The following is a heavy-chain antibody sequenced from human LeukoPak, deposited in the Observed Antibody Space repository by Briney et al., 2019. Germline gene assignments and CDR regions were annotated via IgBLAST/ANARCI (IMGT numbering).Heavy chain of an antibody. J-gene: IGHJ6*02. CDR2: IHSSGST. D-gene: IGHD3-10*01. V-gene: IGHV4-59*01. CDR3: ARDILGPGGMDV. CDR1: GGSISGDY. Sequence: SETLSLTCTVSGGSISGDYWSWIRQSPGKGLEWIAYIHSSGSTSYNPSLKSRVTISVDTSKNEFSLKLTSVNAADTAVYYCARDILGPGGMDVWGQGTTVTVSS.